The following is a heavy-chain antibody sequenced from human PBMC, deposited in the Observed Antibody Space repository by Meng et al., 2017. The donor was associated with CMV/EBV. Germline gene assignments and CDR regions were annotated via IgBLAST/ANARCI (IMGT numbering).Heavy chain of an antibody. CDR3: ARSSRDTSALIRTTANWFDP. D-gene: IGHD3-22*01. CDR1: FGESS. CDR2: MSCGRDA. Sequence: FGESSWGWIRQARGEGLEWIGGMSCGRDAEYKPSLKSRVTLSVDMSKNEFSLKLNSVSAADTAVYFCARSSRDTSALIRTTANWFDPWGQRALVTVSS. J-gene: IGHJ5*02. V-gene: IGHV4-34*01.